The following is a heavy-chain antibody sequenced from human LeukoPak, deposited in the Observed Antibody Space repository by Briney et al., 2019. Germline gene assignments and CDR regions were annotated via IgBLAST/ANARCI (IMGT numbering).Heavy chain of an antibody. CDR3: AKDRKGSSGYYPFDY. D-gene: IGHD3-22*01. Sequence: GGSLRLSCVVSGFPFSSYAMSWVRQAPGKGLEWVSAISGSGGSTYYADSVKGRFTISRDNSKNTLYLQMNSLRAEDTAVYYCAKDRKGSSGYYPFDYWGQGTLVTVSS. V-gene: IGHV3-23*01. J-gene: IGHJ4*02. CDR1: GFPFSSYA. CDR2: ISGSGGST.